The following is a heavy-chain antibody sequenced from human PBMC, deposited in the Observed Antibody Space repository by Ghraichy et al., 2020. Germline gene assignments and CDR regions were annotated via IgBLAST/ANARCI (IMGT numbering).Heavy chain of an antibody. J-gene: IGHJ4*02. D-gene: IGHD4-17*01. V-gene: IGHV3-48*02. CDR1: GFTFSSYS. CDR3: AREQDTVTTWYYFDY. Sequence: GSLRLSCAASGFTFSSYSMNWVRQAPGKGLEWVSYISSSSSTIYYADSVKGRFTISRDNAKNSLYLQMNSLRDEDTAVYYCAREQDTVTTWYYFDYWGQGTLVTVSS. CDR2: ISSSSSTI.